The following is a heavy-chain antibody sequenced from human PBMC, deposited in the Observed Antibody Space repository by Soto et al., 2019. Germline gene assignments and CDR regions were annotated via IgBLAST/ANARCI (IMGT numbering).Heavy chain of an antibody. V-gene: IGHV1-8*01. CDR3: ARGNRVDYYYSSGYYRDDY. CDR2: MNPNSGNT. CDR1: GYTFTSYD. D-gene: IGHD3-22*01. Sequence: ASVKVSCKASGYTFTSYDINWVRQATGQGLEWMGWMNPNSGNTGYAQKFQGRVTMTRNTSISTAYMELSSLRSEDTAVYYCARGNRVDYYYSSGYYRDDYWGQGTLVTVSS. J-gene: IGHJ4*02.